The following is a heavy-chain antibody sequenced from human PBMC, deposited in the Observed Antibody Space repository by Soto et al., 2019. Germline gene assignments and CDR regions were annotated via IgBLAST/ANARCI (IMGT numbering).Heavy chain of an antibody. CDR1: GYSFTSDW. D-gene: IGHD1-26*01. Sequence: PGESLKISCKGSGYSFTSDWISWVRQIPGEGLEWMGRIDPSDSYTNYSPSFQGHVTISADKSISTAYLQWSSLKASDTAMYYCAISGTYSHYYYDLDACGQGATVTVS. V-gene: IGHV5-10-1*01. CDR3: AISGTYSHYYYDLDA. CDR2: IDPSDSYT. J-gene: IGHJ6*02.